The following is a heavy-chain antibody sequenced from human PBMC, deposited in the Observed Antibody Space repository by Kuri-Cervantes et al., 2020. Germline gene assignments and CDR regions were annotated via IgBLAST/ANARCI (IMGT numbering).Heavy chain of an antibody. J-gene: IGHJ4*02. V-gene: IGHV3-9*01. CDR1: GFTFDDYA. Sequence: GGSLRLSCAASGFTFDDYAMHWVRQAPGKGLEWVSGISWNSGSIGYADSVKGRFTISRDNSKNTLYLQMNSLRAEDTAVYYCAKGPGGSSSGWYVGIDWGQGTLVTVSS. D-gene: IGHD6-19*01. CDR2: ISWNSGSI. CDR3: AKGPGGSSSGWYVGID.